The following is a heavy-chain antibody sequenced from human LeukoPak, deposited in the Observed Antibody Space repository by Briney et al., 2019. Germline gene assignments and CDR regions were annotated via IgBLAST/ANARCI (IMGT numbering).Heavy chain of an antibody. CDR3: AKYGSSDAFDI. J-gene: IGHJ3*02. CDR2: ISYDGSNK. CDR1: GFTFSSYG. Sequence: GSLRLSCAAPGFTFSSYGMHWVRQAPGKGLEWVAVISYDGSNKYYADSVKGRFTISRDNSKNTLYLQMNSLRAEDTAVYYCAKYGSSDAFDIWGQGTMVTVSS. D-gene: IGHD6-13*01. V-gene: IGHV3-30*18.